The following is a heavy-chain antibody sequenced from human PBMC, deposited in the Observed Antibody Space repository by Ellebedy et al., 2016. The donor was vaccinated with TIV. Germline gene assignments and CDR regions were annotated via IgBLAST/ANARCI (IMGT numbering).Heavy chain of an antibody. J-gene: IGHJ1*01. D-gene: IGHD4-23*01. CDR3: ARDMGSYGGNTDFQH. Sequence: GGSLRLXCAASGFTFSSNGMHWVPQAPGKGLEWVAPVWYDVSTQYYADSVQGRFTISRDNSKNTMYLQMNSLRAEDTAVYYCARDMGSYGGNTDFQHWGQGTLVTVSS. CDR1: GFTFSSNG. V-gene: IGHV3-33*01. CDR2: VWYDVSTQ.